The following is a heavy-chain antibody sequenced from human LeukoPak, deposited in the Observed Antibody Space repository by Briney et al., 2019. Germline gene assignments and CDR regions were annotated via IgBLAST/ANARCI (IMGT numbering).Heavy chain of an antibody. CDR3: ARGWELLPHGFQH. V-gene: IGHV1-69*13. CDR1: GGSFSSYA. J-gene: IGHJ1*01. D-gene: IGHD1-26*01. CDR2: IIPIFGTA. Sequence: ASVKVSCKASGGSFSSYAISWVRQAPGQGLEWMGGIIPIFGTANYAQKFQGRVTITADESTSTAYMELSSLRSEDTAVYYCARGWELLPHGFQHWGQGTLVTVSS.